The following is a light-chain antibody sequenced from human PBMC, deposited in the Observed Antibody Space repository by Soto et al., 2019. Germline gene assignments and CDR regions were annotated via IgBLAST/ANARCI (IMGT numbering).Light chain of an antibody. CDR2: EDK. CDR1: NIGDQS. V-gene: IGLV3-21*02. J-gene: IGLJ1*01. Sequence: SYELTQPPSVSVAPGQTARLTCGANNIGDQSVHWYQLKPGQAPVLVVYEDKDRPSGIPERFSGSNSGNTATLTISRVEAGDEADYYCQVWDGRSDHFVFGTGTKLTVL. CDR3: QVWDGRSDHFV.